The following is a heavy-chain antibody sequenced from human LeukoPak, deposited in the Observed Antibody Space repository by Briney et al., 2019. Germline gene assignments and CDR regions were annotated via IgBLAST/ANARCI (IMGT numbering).Heavy chain of an antibody. J-gene: IGHJ3*02. CDR1: GFTFRSFA. CDR3: AKGLRQIWFGELNDAFDI. D-gene: IGHD3-10*01. V-gene: IGHV4-34*01. Sequence: GSLRLSCAASGFTFRSFAVSWVRQPPGKGLEWIGDIERRGYTNYNPSLRGRLTLSVDASKNQISLRLTSATAADTAVYYCAKGLRQIWFGELNDAFDIWGQGTMVHVSS. CDR2: IERRGYT.